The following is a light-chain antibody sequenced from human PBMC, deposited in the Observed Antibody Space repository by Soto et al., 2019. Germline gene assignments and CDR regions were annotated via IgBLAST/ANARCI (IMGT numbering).Light chain of an antibody. CDR2: DVS. CDR1: SSDVGGYNY. Sequence: QSVLTQPASVSGSPGQSITISCTGTSSDVGGYNYVSWYQQHPGKAPKLMIYDVSNRPSGVSNRFSGSKSGNTASLTISGLQAEDEAGYYCSSYTSSKRVFGTGTKVTVL. CDR3: SSYTSSKRV. J-gene: IGLJ1*01. V-gene: IGLV2-14*01.